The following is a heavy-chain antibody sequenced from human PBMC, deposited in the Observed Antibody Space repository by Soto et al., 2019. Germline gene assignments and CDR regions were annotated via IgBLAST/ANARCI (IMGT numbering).Heavy chain of an antibody. J-gene: IGHJ6*02. CDR3: ARGYYDFWSGYVGARYYYYGMDV. CDR2: TYYRSKWYN. V-gene: IGHV6-1*01. D-gene: IGHD3-3*01. CDR1: GDSVSSNSAA. Sequence: SQTLSLACAISGDSVSSNSAAWNCIRQSPSRVLEWLGRTYYRSKWYNDYAVSVKSRITINPDTSKNQFSLQLNSVTPEDTAVYYCARGYYDFWSGYVGARYYYYGMDVWGQGTTVTVSS.